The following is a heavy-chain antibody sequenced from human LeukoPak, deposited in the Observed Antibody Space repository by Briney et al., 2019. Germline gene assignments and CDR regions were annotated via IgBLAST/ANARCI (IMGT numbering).Heavy chain of an antibody. J-gene: IGHJ4*02. V-gene: IGHV5-51*01. CDR2: IYPGDSDT. Sequence: GEPLKISCKGSGYSFASYWIGWVRQMPGKGLEWMGIIYPGDSDTRYSPSLQGQVTISADKSISTAYLQWSSLKASDTAMYYCARYRGYSGYDLNYWGQGTLVTVSS. D-gene: IGHD5-12*01. CDR1: GYSFASYW. CDR3: ARYRGYSGYDLNY.